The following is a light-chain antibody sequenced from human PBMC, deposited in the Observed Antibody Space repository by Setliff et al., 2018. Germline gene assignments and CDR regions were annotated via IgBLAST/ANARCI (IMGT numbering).Light chain of an antibody. Sequence: QSVLTQPPSVSAAPRQKVTISCSGSSSNIGSSYVSWYQQVPGTAPKLLIQTNNQRHFGVPDRFSGSKSGNTASLTISGLQAEDEADYYCSSFRGGTSPFVFGTGTKVTVL. CDR2: TNN. CDR3: SSFRGGTSPFV. CDR1: SSNIGSSY. J-gene: IGLJ1*01. V-gene: IGLV1-51*01.